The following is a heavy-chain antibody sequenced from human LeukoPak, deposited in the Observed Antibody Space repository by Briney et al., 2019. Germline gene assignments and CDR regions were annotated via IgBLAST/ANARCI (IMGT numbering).Heavy chain of an antibody. CDR3: AKREIPYGDQYYFDY. D-gene: IGHD4-17*01. V-gene: IGHV3-30*02. CDR1: GFTFSSYG. J-gene: IGHJ4*02. CDR2: IRYDGSNK. Sequence: PRGSLRLSCAASGFTFSSYGMHWVRQAPGKGLEWVAFIRYDGSNKYYADSVKGRFTISRDNSKNTLYLQMNSLRAEDTAVYYCAKREIPYGDQYYFDYWGQGTLVTVSS.